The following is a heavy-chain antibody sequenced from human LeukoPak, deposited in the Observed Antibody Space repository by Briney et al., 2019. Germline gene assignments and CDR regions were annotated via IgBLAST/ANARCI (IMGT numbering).Heavy chain of an antibody. J-gene: IGHJ4*02. D-gene: IGHD5-18*01. Sequence: SETLSLTCTVSGDSISSSNYYWGWIRQPPGKGLEWVGSIYYSGSTYYNPSLKSRVTISVDTSKNQFSLKLSSVTAADTAVYYCVRPRNSYADLYYFDYWGQGTLVTVSS. CDR3: VRPRNSYADLYYFDY. CDR2: IYYSGST. V-gene: IGHV4-39*01. CDR1: GDSISSSNYY.